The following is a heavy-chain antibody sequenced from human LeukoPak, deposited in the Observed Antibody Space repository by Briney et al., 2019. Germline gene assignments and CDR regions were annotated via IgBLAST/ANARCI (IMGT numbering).Heavy chain of an antibody. D-gene: IGHD5-12*01. Sequence: MASETLSLTCTVSGGSISSYYWSWIRQPPGKGLEWIGYIYYSGSTNYNPSLKSRVTISVDTSKNQFSLKLSSVTAADTAVYYCARLLYGGYPRGPYYFDYWGQGTLVTVSS. V-gene: IGHV4-59*01. CDR3: ARLLYGGYPRGPYYFDY. J-gene: IGHJ4*02. CDR1: GGSISSYY. CDR2: IYYSGST.